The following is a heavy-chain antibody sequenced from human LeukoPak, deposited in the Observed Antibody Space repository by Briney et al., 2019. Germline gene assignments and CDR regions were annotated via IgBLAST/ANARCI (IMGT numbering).Heavy chain of an antibody. Sequence: KTSETLSLTCTVSGGSVSSGDYYWSWIRQPPGKGLEWIGYIYYSGTADYNPSLKSRLTISVDTSKNQFSLRLSSVTGADTAVYYCASGSVTTLLFDFWGQGTLVTVSS. CDR3: ASGSVTTLLFDF. J-gene: IGHJ4*02. CDR2: IYYSGTA. CDR1: GGSVSSGDYY. D-gene: IGHD3-10*01. V-gene: IGHV4-30-4*01.